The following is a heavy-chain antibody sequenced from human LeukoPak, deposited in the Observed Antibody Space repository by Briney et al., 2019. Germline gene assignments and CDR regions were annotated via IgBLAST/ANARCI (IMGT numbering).Heavy chain of an antibody. J-gene: IGHJ4*02. Sequence: SQTLSLTCTVSGXSISSGDYYWSWIRQPPGKGLEWIAYIYYSRSTYYNPSLKSRVTMSVDTSKNQFSLKLSSVTAADTAVYYCARVTRRIVVVPAATSFDYWGQGTLVTVSS. CDR3: ARVTRRIVVVPAATSFDY. D-gene: IGHD2-2*01. CDR1: GXSISSGDYY. V-gene: IGHV4-30-4*01. CDR2: IYYSRST.